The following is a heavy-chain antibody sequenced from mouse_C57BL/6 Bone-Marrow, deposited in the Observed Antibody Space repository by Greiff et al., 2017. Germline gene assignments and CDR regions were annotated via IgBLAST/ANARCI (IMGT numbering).Heavy chain of an antibody. V-gene: IGHV1-62-2*01. CDR3: ARQRIYDYDAGYAMDY. CDR1: GYTFTEYT. Sequence: QVQLQQSGAELVKPGASVKLSCKASGYTFTEYTIHWVKQRSGQGLEWIGWFYPGSGSIKYNEKFKDKATLTADKSSSTVYIELSRLTSEDSAVYFCARQRIYDYDAGYAMDYWCQGTSVTVSS. D-gene: IGHD2-4*01. CDR2: FYPGSGSI. J-gene: IGHJ4*01.